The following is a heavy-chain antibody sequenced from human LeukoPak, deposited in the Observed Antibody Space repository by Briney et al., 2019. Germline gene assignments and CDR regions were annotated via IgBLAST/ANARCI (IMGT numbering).Heavy chain of an antibody. Sequence: GGSLRLSCAVSGFTFSSYAMSWVRQAPGEGLEWVSGISVSAKSTYYADSVKGRFTISRDNSKNTMYLQMKSLRAEDTAEYFCAKDGYYYDSSGYYDGGYFDYWGQGTLVTVSS. J-gene: IGHJ4*02. CDR2: ISVSAKST. CDR1: GFTFSSYA. D-gene: IGHD3-22*01. CDR3: AKDGYYYDSSGYYDGGYFDY. V-gene: IGHV3-23*01.